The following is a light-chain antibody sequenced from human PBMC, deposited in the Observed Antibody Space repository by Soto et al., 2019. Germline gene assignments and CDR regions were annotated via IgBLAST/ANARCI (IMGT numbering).Light chain of an antibody. J-gene: IGLJ3*02. Sequence: QSALTQPRSVSGSPGQSVTISCTGTTSDVGSYNYVSWYQQHPDKVPKLVIYDVNRRPSGVPDRFSGSKSGNTASLTISGLQTEDEGDYYCCSYEGSYSWVFGGGTKLTVL. CDR2: DVN. V-gene: IGLV2-11*01. CDR3: CSYEGSYSWV. CDR1: TSDVGSYNY.